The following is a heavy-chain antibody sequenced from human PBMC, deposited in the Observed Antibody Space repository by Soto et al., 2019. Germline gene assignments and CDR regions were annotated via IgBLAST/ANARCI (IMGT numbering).Heavy chain of an antibody. Sequence: EVQLVESGGGLVQPGGSLRLSCATSGFTFSDHYMDWVRRAPGKGLEWVARTRDIANSYTTEYAPSVKGRFTISRDDSKNSLYLQMNSLKTEDTAVYYCVRLTGRYSLDYWGQGTLVTVSS. CDR2: TRDIANSYTT. CDR3: VRLTGRYSLDY. V-gene: IGHV3-72*01. D-gene: IGHD6-19*01. CDR1: GFTFSDHY. J-gene: IGHJ4*02.